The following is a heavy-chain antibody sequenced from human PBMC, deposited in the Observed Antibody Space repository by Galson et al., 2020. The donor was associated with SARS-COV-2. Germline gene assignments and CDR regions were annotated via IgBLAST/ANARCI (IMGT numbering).Heavy chain of an antibody. Sequence: ASVTVSCKASGYRFANYGISWVRQAPGQGLAWMGRNSTYNGKTNSAQRLQGRVTIHPDTSTSTADMELRSLRSDDTAVYYCARSFCSGGTCYSAVFYYGMDVWGQGTTVTVSS. V-gene: IGHV1-18*01. CDR1: GYRFANYG. D-gene: IGHD2-15*01. CDR2: NSTYNGKT. J-gene: IGHJ6*02. CDR3: ARSFCSGGTCYSAVFYYGMDV.